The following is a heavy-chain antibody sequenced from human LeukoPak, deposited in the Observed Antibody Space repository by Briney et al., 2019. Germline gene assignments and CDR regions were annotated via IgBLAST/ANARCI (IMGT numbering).Heavy chain of an antibody. J-gene: IGHJ4*02. CDR2: IHPGRGDT. CDR1: GYTFTDHY. V-gene: IGHV1-2*02. Sequence: GASVTVSCTSLGYTFTDHYFHWLRQAPGQGIEWMGWIHPGRGDTNIAQKSQGRVSLTRDMSISTAYMELSRLTSDDTAVYYCARDHNWGPDYWGQGTLVSVSS. CDR3: ARDHNWGPDY. D-gene: IGHD7-27*01.